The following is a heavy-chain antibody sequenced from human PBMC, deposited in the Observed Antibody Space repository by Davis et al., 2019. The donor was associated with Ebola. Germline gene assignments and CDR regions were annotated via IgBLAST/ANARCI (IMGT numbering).Heavy chain of an antibody. D-gene: IGHD2-15*01. CDR2: LNCNGGST. J-gene: IGHJ4*02. V-gene: IGHV3-20*04. Sequence: GESLKISCAASGFTFDDYAMHWVRQAPGKGLEWVSGLNCNGGSTGYADSVKGRFTISRDNGKNSLYLQMNTLRADDTALYFCARVRVDCSGGSCYSLFDYWGQGTLVTVSS. CDR3: ARVRVDCSGGSCYSLFDY. CDR1: GFTFDDYA.